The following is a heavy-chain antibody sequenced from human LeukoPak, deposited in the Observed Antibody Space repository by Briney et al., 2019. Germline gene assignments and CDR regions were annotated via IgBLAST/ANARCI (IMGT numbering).Heavy chain of an antibody. CDR1: GYTFTSYG. V-gene: IGHV1-18*01. Sequence: ASVKVSCKASGYTFTSYGISWVRQAPGQVLECMGWISAYNGNTNYAQKLQGRVTMTTDTSTSTAYMELRSLRSDDTAVYYCARLKASYYGSGSYYFDYWGQGTLVTVSS. J-gene: IGHJ4*02. D-gene: IGHD3-10*01. CDR2: ISAYNGNT. CDR3: ARLKASYYGSGSYYFDY.